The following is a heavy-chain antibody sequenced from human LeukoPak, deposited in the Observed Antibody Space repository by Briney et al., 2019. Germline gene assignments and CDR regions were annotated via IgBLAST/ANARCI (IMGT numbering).Heavy chain of an antibody. CDR2: INHSGST. V-gene: IGHV4-34*01. D-gene: IGHD2-2*01. CDR3: AFRKVGYCSSTSCYLRSGFDP. Sequence: SETLSLTCAVYGGSFSGYYWSWIRQPPGKGLEWIGEINHSGSTNYNPSLKSRVTISVDTSKNQFSLKLSSVTAADTAVYYCAFRKVGYCSSTSCYLRSGFDPWGQGTLVTVSS. J-gene: IGHJ5*02. CDR1: GGSFSGYY.